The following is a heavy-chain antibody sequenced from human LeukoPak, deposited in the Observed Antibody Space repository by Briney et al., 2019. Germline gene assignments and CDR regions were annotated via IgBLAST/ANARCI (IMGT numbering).Heavy chain of an antibody. CDR2: ITSDGSST. CDR1: GFMFSSYW. J-gene: IGHJ4*02. D-gene: IGHD6-13*01. Sequence: PGGSLSLSCAASGFMFSSYWMHWVRQGPGKGLVWVSRITSDGSSTTYADSVKGRFTISRDNAKNTLYLQMSSLRAEDTAVYSCVQPDIDYWCLGSLVTVSS. CDR3: VQPDIDY. V-gene: IGHV3-74*01.